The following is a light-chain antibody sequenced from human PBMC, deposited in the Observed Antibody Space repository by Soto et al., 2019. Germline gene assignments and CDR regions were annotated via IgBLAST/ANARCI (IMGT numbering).Light chain of an antibody. CDR3: MQALQTPLT. J-gene: IGKJ4*01. V-gene: IGKV2-28*01. CDR2: LGS. CDR1: QSLLHSNGYNY. Sequence: DIVMTQSPLSLPVTPGEPASISCRSSQSLLHSNGYNYLDWYLQKPGQSPQILIYLGSNRASGVPDRFSVSGSGTDFTLKISRVEAEDVGVYYCMQALQTPLTFGGGTKVEIK.